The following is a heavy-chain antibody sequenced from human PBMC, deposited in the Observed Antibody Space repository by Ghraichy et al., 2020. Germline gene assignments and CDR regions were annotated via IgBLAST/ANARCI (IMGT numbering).Heavy chain of an antibody. CDR1: GDSISSYY. CDR3: ARGSIKSHCRGGGGFSRAFDN. J-gene: IGHJ4*02. D-gene: IGHD2-15*01. Sequence: SQTLSLTCTVSGDSISSYYWSWIRKSPGKGLEWIGYIYYSGSSDFYNGGYTNYTPPLRSRVTISVDTSKNQFSRKRSSVTAADPAVYYCARGSIKSHCRGGGGFSRAFDNWGQGTLVTVSS. CDR2: IYYSGSSDFYNGGYT. V-gene: IGHV4-59*01.